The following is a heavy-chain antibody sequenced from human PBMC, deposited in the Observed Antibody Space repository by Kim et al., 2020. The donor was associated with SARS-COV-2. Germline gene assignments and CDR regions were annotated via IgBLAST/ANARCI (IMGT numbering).Heavy chain of an antibody. V-gene: IGHV1-69*13. CDR1: GGTFSSYA. Sequence: SVKVSCKASGGTFSSYAISWVRQAPGQGLEWMGGIIPIFGTANYAQKFQGRVTITAEESTSTAYMELSSLRSEDTAVYYCARGSYNWNDGGGGWFDPWGQGTLVTVSS. D-gene: IGHD1-20*01. CDR3: ARGSYNWNDGGGGWFDP. J-gene: IGHJ5*02. CDR2: IIPIFGTA.